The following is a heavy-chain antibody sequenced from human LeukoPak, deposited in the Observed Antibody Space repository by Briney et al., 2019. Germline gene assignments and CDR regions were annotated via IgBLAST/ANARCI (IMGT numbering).Heavy chain of an antibody. J-gene: IGHJ4*02. Sequence: SETLSLTCNVSGASLSSYFWSWIRQPPGKGLEWIGYIYYDGYPNYSPSLRSRITISVEKSKSQFSLNLRSVTAADTAVYYCARDTYHYGSGSRLLDYWGQGTLVTVSS. V-gene: IGHV4-59*01. D-gene: IGHD3-10*01. CDR2: IYYDGYP. CDR1: GASLSSYF. CDR3: ARDTYHYGSGSRLLDY.